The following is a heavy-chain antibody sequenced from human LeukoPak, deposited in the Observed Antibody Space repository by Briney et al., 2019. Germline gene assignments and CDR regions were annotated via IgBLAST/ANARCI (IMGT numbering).Heavy chain of an antibody. J-gene: IGHJ6*03. CDR3: AGTRRGRGVIKHRGLARSSSSMEV. CDR1: GGSISGYY. V-gene: IGHV4-4*07. Sequence: SETLSLTCAVSGGSISGYYWTWIRQPAGKGLGWTGRFYDSGNTNYNPSLKSRVTMSVDTSLNQVSLNMRSVTAADAADYYSAGTRRGRGVIKHRGLARSSSSMEVWGKGTTLTVS. CDR2: FYDSGNT. D-gene: IGHD3-10*01.